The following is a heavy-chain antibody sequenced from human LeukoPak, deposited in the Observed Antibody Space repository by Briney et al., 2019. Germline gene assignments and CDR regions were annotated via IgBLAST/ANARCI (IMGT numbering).Heavy chain of an antibody. CDR3: ARVYDSGSQAYFYYMDV. J-gene: IGHJ6*03. CDR1: GYSISSGYY. V-gene: IGHV4-38-2*02. Sequence: SETLSLTCTVSGYSISSGYYWGWIRQPPGKGLEWIGSIYHSGSTYYNPSLKSRVTMSVDTSKNQFSLKVNSVTAADTAVYYCARVYDSGSQAYFYYMDVWGKGTTVTVSS. CDR2: IYHSGST. D-gene: IGHD3-10*01.